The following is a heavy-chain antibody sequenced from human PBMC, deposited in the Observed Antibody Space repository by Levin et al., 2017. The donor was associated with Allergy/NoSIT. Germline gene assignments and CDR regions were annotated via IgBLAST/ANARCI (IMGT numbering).Heavy chain of an antibody. CDR3: ARKMVRRIDVPFER. Sequence: PGESLKISCVASGFTLSSYWMHWVRQAPGKGLVWVSRIKTDGSSTSYADSVKGRFTISRDNAKNTLYLQMNSLRAEDTAVYYCARKMVRRIDVPFERWGQGTMVA. CDR1: GFTLSSYW. CDR2: IKTDGSST. V-gene: IGHV3-74*01. J-gene: IGHJ3*01. D-gene: IGHD2-8*01.